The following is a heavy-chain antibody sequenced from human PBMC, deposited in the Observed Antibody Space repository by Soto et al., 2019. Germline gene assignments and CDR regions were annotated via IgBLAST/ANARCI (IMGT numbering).Heavy chain of an antibody. J-gene: IGHJ3*02. CDR3: AKQIRPGITVAEDDAFDI. Sequence: GGSLRLSCVVSGFTFSSYDMHWVRQAPGKGLEWVAVISYDGSTKNYADSVKGRFTISRDNSKNTLYLQMNSLRPEDTAVYYCAKQIRPGITVAEDDAFDIWGQGTMVTVSS. V-gene: IGHV3-30*18. CDR1: GFTFSSYD. CDR2: ISYDGSTK. D-gene: IGHD6-19*01.